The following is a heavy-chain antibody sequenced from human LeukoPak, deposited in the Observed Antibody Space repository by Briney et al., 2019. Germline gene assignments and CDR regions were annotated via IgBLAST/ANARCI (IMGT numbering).Heavy chain of an antibody. J-gene: IGHJ4*02. Sequence: GGSLRLSCAASGFTFSSYEMNWVRQAPGKGLEWVSYISSSGSTIYYADSVKGRFTISRDNAKNSLYLQMNSLRAEDTAVYYCAREGYSYDIDYRGQGTLVTVSS. CDR3: AREGYSYDIDY. V-gene: IGHV3-48*03. D-gene: IGHD5-18*01. CDR2: ISSSGSTI. CDR1: GFTFSSYE.